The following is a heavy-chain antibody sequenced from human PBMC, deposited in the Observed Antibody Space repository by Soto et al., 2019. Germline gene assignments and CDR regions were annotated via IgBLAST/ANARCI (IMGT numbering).Heavy chain of an antibody. Sequence: EVQLVESGGGLVQPARSLRLSCAASGSPFDDYAMHWFRQFPGKGLEGVSGINWNSGSIGYGDSVKGRFAISRDNAKNSLHLQMNSLSAEDTAFYYCVKDESINWYSGHFRHWGQGTLVTVSS. D-gene: IGHD6-13*01. J-gene: IGHJ1*01. V-gene: IGHV3-9*01. CDR3: VKDESINWYSGHFRH. CDR1: GSPFDDYA. CDR2: INWNSGSI.